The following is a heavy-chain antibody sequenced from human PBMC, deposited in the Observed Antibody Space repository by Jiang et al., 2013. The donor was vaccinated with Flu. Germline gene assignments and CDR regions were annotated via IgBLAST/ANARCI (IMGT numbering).Heavy chain of an antibody. Sequence: AALDSPSVATGCTGSAKLQGRGVVWVSRINSDGSTTNYADSVKGRFTISRDNAKNTLYLQMNSLRAEDTAVYYCATVATGSYNWFDPWGQGTLVTVSS. D-gene: IGHD3-16*02. CDR3: ATVATGSYNWFDP. J-gene: IGHJ5*02. V-gene: IGHV3-74*01. CDR2: INSDGSTT. CDR1: DSPSVATG.